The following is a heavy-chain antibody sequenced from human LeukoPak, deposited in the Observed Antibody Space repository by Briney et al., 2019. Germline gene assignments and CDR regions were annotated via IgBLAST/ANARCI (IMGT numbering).Heavy chain of an antibody. D-gene: IGHD3-9*01. Sequence: QPGGSLRLSCAASGCTFSSYAMSWVRQAPGKGLEWVSAISGSGGSTYYADSVKGRFTISRDNSKNTLYLQMNSLRAEDTAVYYCAKVLTFDYAGNWFDPWGQGTLVTVSS. V-gene: IGHV3-23*01. CDR3: AKVLTFDYAGNWFDP. J-gene: IGHJ5*02. CDR2: ISGSGGST. CDR1: GCTFSSYA.